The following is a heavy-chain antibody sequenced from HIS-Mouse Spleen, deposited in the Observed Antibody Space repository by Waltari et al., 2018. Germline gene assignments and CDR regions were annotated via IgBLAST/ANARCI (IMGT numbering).Heavy chain of an antibody. J-gene: IGHJ2*01. CDR2: SYYSGST. D-gene: IGHD6-13*01. CDR1: GVSIRRSSYY. Sequence: QLQLQESVPGLVKPSETLSLTCTVSGVSIRRSSYYWGWIRQPPGKGLEWIGSSYYSGSTYYNPSLKSRVTISVDTSKNQFSLKLSSVTAADTAVYYCAREIPYSSSWYDWYFDLWGRGTLVTVSS. CDR3: AREIPYSSSWYDWYFDL. V-gene: IGHV4-39*07.